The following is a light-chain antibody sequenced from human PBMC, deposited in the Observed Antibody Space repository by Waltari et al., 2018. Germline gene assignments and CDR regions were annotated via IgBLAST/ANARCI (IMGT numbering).Light chain of an antibody. V-gene: IGKV3-20*01. CDR3: QKYDFLPAT. CDR1: QGVGKY. Sequence: EIVLTQSPGTLSLSPGERATLSCRASQGVGKYLARYQQRPGQAPRLLLYHASIRATGSPDRFSGSGFGTDFSLTISRLEPEDFAVYYCQKYDFLPATFGQGTTVEIK. J-gene: IGKJ1*01. CDR2: HAS.